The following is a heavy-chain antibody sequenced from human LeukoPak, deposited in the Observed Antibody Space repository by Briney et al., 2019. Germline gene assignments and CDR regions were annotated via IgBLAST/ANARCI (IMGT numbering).Heavy chain of an antibody. V-gene: IGHV3-23*01. Sequence: GGSLRLSCAASGFTFSSYTMSWVRQAPGKGLEWVSTISGSGGSTHYADSVKGRFTISRDNSENTLYLQVNSLRAEDTAVYYRAKEMSTWDYWGQGTLVTVSS. CDR3: AKEMSTWDY. CDR1: GFTFSSYT. CDR2: ISGSGGST. J-gene: IGHJ4*02.